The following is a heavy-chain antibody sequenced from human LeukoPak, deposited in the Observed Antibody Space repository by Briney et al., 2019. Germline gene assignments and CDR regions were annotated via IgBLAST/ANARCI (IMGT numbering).Heavy chain of an antibody. V-gene: IGHV4-59*01. J-gene: IGHJ6*02. Sequence: SETLSLTCTVSGGSISSYYWSWIRQPPGKGLEGIGYISYSGSTDYNPSLKSRVTISVDTSKNQFSLNLSSVTAADTAVYYCARAGYCSSTSCYPLDYYYYGMDVWGQGTTVTVSS. CDR3: ARAGYCSSTSCYPLDYYYYGMDV. D-gene: IGHD2-2*01. CDR1: GGSISSYY. CDR2: ISYSGST.